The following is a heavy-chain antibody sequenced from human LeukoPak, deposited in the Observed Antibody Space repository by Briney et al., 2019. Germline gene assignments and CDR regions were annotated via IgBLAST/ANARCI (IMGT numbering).Heavy chain of an antibody. CDR3: SSGNSHAFDI. J-gene: IGHJ3*02. D-gene: IGHD4-23*01. V-gene: IGHV3-74*01. CDR2: INSDGSST. Sequence: AGGSLRLSCAASGFTFSSYWMHWVRQAPGKGLVWVSRINSDGSSTSYVDSVKGRFTISRDNAKNTLYLQMNNLRAEDTAVYYCSSGNSHAFDIWGQGTMVTVSS. CDR1: GFTFSSYW.